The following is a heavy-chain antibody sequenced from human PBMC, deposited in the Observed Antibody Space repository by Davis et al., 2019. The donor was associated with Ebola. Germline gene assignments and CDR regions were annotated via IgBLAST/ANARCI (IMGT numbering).Heavy chain of an antibody. J-gene: IGHJ4*02. D-gene: IGHD6-13*01. V-gene: IGHV1-8*01. Sequence: SVPVSCMASRYTFTSYDGICLRPPPGQRLEWMGWMNPNSANTGYAQKFQGRVTMTRNTSISTAYMELRSLRSEDTAVYYCARHIAAAGKFDYWGQGTLVTVSS. CDR1: RYTFTSYD. CDR2: MNPNSANT. CDR3: ARHIAAAGKFDY.